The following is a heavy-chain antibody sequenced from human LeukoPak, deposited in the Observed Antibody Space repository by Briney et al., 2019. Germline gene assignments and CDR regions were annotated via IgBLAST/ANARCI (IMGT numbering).Heavy chain of an antibody. Sequence: GGSLRLSCAASGFTFSSYAMSWVRQAPGKGLEWVSAISGSGGSTYYADSVKGRFTISRDNSKNTLYLQMNSLRAEDTAVYYCAKDPGYGYGYASDYWGQGTLVTVSS. D-gene: IGHD5-18*01. CDR3: AKDPGYGYGYASDY. CDR2: ISGSGGST. V-gene: IGHV3-23*01. J-gene: IGHJ4*02. CDR1: GFTFSSYA.